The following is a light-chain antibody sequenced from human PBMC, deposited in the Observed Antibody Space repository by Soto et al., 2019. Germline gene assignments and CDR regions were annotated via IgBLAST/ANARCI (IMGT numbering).Light chain of an antibody. CDR1: SSDVGAYDF. Sequence: QSALTQPPSVSGSPGQSVTISCTGTSSDVGAYDFVSWYQQHPGKAPKLMIYDVDKRPSGVSDRFSGSKSGNTASLTVSGLQAEDEADYYCCSYAGSYTLGVFGGGTKLTVL. J-gene: IGLJ2*01. CDR2: DVD. CDR3: CSYAGSYTLGV. V-gene: IGLV2-11*01.